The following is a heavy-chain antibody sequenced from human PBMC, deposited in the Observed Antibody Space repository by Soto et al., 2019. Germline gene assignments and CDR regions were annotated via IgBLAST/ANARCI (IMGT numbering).Heavy chain of an antibody. D-gene: IGHD3-22*01. CDR3: AKHVRPRYYYDTTGYYRDY. CDR2: MSYDGGNK. V-gene: IGHV3-30*18. J-gene: IGHJ4*02. CDR1: GFTFSNYD. Sequence: GGSLRLSCAASGFTFSNYDMHWVRQAPGKGLEWVALMSYDGGNKYYADSVKGRFTISRDNSKNTLYLQMNSLRAEDTAVYYCAKHVRPRYYYDTTGYYRDYWGQGTLITVSS.